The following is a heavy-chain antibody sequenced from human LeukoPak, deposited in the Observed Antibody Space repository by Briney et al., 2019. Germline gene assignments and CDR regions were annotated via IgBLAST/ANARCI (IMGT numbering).Heavy chain of an antibody. J-gene: IGHJ4*02. Sequence: PGGPLRLSCAVSEFTVKTNYMSWVRQAPGKGLEWVSTIYTDGNTYYADSAKGRFIISRDNSKNTLYLQMNSLRVDDTAVYYCSRGGGAFCGTSCYRNFDYWGQGTLVTVSS. V-gene: IGHV3-66*01. CDR3: SRGGGAFCGTSCYRNFDY. D-gene: IGHD2-15*01. CDR1: EFTVKTNY. CDR2: IYTDGNT.